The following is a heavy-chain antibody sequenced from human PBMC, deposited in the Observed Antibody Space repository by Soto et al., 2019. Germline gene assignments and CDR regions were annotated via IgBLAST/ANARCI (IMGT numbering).Heavy chain of an antibody. J-gene: IGHJ6*02. Sequence: QVQLVQSGAEVKKPGASVKVSCKASGYTFTSYGISWVRQAPGQVLEWMGWISAYNGNTNYAQNLQGRVTMTTDTSTSTAYMELRSLRSDDTAVYYCARGAPPDLWSLRYYGMDVWGQGTTVTVSS. D-gene: IGHD3-3*01. V-gene: IGHV1-18*01. CDR2: ISAYNGNT. CDR3: ARGAPPDLWSLRYYGMDV. CDR1: GYTFTSYG.